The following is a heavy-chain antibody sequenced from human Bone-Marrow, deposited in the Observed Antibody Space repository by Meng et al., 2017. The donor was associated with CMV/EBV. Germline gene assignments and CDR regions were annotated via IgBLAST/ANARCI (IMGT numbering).Heavy chain of an antibody. J-gene: IGHJ5*02. CDR2: INPNSGGT. V-gene: IGHV1-2*04. CDR1: GYTFTSYY. D-gene: IGHD7-27*01. CDR3: ARVLDLGIDNWFDP. Sequence: ASGYTFTSYYTQWVRQAPGQGLEWMGWINPNSGGTNYAQKFQGWVTMTRDTSTSTAYMGLRSLRSDDTAVYYCARVLDLGIDNWFDPWGQGTLVTVSS.